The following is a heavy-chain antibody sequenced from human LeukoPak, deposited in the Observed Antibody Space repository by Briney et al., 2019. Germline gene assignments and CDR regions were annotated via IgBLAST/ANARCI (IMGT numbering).Heavy chain of an antibody. Sequence: PGGSLRLSCAASGFTFSNYWMQWVRQVPGKGLVWVSLISTDGSATRYADSVKGRFTISRDNAKNTVYLQMNSLRADDTAVYYCARAAKNSGYDLDFWGQGTLVTVSS. D-gene: IGHD5-12*01. CDR1: GFTFSNYW. CDR2: ISTDGSAT. J-gene: IGHJ4*02. CDR3: ARAAKNSGYDLDF. V-gene: IGHV3-74*01.